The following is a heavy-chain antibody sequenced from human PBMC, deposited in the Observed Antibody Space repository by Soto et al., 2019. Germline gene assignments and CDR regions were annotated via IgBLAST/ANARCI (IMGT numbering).Heavy chain of an antibody. J-gene: IGHJ4*02. V-gene: IGHV3-23*01. D-gene: IGHD6-19*01. CDR2: ISGSGGST. CDR1: GFTFSGYA. Sequence: PGGSLRLSCAASGFTFSGYAMSWVRQAPGKGLEWVSAISGSGGSTYYADSVKGRFTISRDNSKNTLYLQMNSLRAEDTAVYYCARSRIAVAGSFDYWGQGTLVTVSS. CDR3: ARSRIAVAGSFDY.